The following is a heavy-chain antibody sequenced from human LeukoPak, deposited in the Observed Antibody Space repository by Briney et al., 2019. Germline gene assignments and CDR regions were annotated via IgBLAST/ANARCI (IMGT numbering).Heavy chain of an antibody. CDR1: GYTFTIYG. V-gene: IGHV1-18*01. Sequence: GASVKVSCKASGYTFTIYGISWVRQAPGQGLEWVGWISAYNGNTNYAQKLQGRVTMTTDTSTSTAYMELRSLRSDDTAVYYCARGVGLTQGGTFDYWGQGTLVTVSS. D-gene: IGHD1-1*01. J-gene: IGHJ4*02. CDR3: ARGVGLTQGGTFDY. CDR2: ISAYNGNT.